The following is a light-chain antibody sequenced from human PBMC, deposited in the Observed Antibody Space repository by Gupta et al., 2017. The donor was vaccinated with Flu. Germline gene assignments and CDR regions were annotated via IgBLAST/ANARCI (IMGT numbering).Light chain of an antibody. CDR2: GAS. Sequence: EIVLTQSPGTLSLSPGERATLSCRASQSVSSSYLAWYPQKPGQAPRLLIYGASSRATGIPDRLSGSGSGTDFTLTISRLEPEDFAVYYCQQYGSSPHSFGQGTKLEIK. J-gene: IGKJ2*03. CDR3: QQYGSSPHS. CDR1: QSVSSSY. V-gene: IGKV3-20*01.